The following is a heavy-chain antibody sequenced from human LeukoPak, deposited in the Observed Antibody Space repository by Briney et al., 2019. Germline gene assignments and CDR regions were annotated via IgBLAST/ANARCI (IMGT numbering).Heavy chain of an antibody. Sequence: SETLSLTCTVSGGPISSGDYYWSWIRQPPGKGLEWIGYIYYSGSTYYNPSLKSRVTISVDTSKNQFSLKLSSVTAADTAVYYCARGQWGAMVTASPLDYWGQGTLVTVSS. CDR2: IYYSGST. CDR1: GGPISSGDYY. CDR3: ARGQWGAMVTASPLDY. V-gene: IGHV4-30-4*02. J-gene: IGHJ4*02. D-gene: IGHD5-18*01.